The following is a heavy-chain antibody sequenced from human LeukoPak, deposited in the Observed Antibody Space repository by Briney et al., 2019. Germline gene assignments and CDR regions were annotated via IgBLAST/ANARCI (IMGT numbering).Heavy chain of an antibody. D-gene: IGHD6-19*01. CDR2: ISGSGGST. V-gene: IGHV3-23*01. CDR1: GFTFTSYA. CDR3: AKIAVAGYSGNYYYFDY. J-gene: IGHJ4*02. Sequence: GGSLRLSCAASGFTFTSYAMSWVRQAPGKGLEWVSTISGSGGSTYYADSVKGRFTISRDNSKNTLYLQMNSLRAEDTAVYYCAKIAVAGYSGNYYYFDYWGRGTLVTVSS.